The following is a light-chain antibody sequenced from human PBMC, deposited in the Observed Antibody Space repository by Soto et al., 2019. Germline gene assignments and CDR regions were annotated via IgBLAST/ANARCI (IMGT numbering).Light chain of an antibody. CDR2: VAS. V-gene: IGKV1-12*01. CDR1: QDISRW. CDR3: QHTQSFPPT. J-gene: IGKJ4*01. Sequence: DIQMTQSPSSVSASVGDRVTITCRASQDISRWLAWYQQKPGKAPKLLIYVASSLQSGLPSRFSGSGSGTDFPLISSRQHDEVFVNYYCQHTQSFPPTFGGGTKVEMK.